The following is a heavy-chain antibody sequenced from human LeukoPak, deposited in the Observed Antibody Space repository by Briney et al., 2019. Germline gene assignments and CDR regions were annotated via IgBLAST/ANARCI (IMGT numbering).Heavy chain of an antibody. CDR3: ARGLVTTGRSSFDN. CDR1: DDSISSTNW. CDR2: IYHTGST. D-gene: IGHD4-17*01. Sequence: SGTLSLTCAVSDDSISSTNWWHSVRQPPGKGLEWIGEIYHTGSTNNNPSLTSRVTISVDKSKNQFSLKLSSVTAADTAVYYYARGLVTTGRSSFDNWGQGTLVTVSS. V-gene: IGHV4-4*02. J-gene: IGHJ4*02.